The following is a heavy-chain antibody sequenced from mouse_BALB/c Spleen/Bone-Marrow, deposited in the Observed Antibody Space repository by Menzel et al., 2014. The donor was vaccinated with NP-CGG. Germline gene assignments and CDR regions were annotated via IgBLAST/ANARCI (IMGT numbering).Heavy chain of an antibody. D-gene: IGHD1-1*01. V-gene: IGHV5-9-4*01. J-gene: IGHJ4*01. CDR1: GFTFSSYA. Sequence: EVMLVESGGGLVKPGGSLKLSCAASGFTFSSYAMSWVRQSPEKRLEGVAEISSGGNYTYYPDTVTGRFTISRDNAKNILYLEMSSLRSDDTAMYYCVRAYGSSYAMDYWGQGTSVTVSS. CDR3: VRAYGSSYAMDY. CDR2: ISSGGNYT.